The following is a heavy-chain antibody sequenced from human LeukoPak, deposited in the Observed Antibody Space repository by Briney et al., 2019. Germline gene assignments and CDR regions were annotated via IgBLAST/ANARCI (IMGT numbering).Heavy chain of an antibody. CDR1: GFTFSSYS. CDR2: ISSSSSTI. V-gene: IGHV3-48*02. D-gene: IGHD3-10*01. J-gene: IGHJ6*02. CDR3: ARDRMGGSYYYYGMDV. Sequence: GGSLRLSCAASGFTFSSYSMNWVRQAPGKGLECVSYISSSSSTIYYADSVKGRFTISRDNAKNSLYLQMNSLRDEDTAVYYCARDRMGGSYYYYGMDVWGQGTTVTVSS.